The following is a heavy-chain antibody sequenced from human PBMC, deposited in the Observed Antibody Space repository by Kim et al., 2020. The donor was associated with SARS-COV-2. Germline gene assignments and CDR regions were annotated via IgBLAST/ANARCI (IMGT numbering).Heavy chain of an antibody. J-gene: IGHJ6*02. D-gene: IGHD4-17*01. V-gene: IGHV1-2*06. CDR1: GYTFTGYY. CDR3: ARSFGATMTTAHPLHQAPYYYYGMDV. Sequence: ASVKVSCKASGYTFTGYYMHWVRQAPGQGLEWMGRINPNSGGTNYAQKFQGRVTMTRDTSISTAYMELSRLRSDDTAVYYCARSFGATMTTAHPLHQAPYYYYGMDVWGQGTTVTVSS. CDR2: INPNSGGT.